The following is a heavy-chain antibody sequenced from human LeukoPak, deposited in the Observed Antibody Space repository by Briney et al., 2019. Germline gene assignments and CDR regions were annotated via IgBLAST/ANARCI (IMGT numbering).Heavy chain of an antibody. V-gene: IGHV1-69*13. J-gene: IGHJ4*02. D-gene: IGHD6-13*01. Sequence: AASVKVSCKASGGTFSSYAIGWVRQAPGQGLEWMGGIIPIFGTANYAQKFQGRVTITADESTSTAYMELSSLRSEDTAVYNCAREAYSSSWYGEFDYWGQGTLVTVSS. CDR1: GGTFSSYA. CDR2: IIPIFGTA. CDR3: AREAYSSSWYGEFDY.